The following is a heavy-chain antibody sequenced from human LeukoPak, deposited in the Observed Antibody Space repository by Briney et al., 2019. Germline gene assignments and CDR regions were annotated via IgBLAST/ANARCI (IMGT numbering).Heavy chain of an antibody. CDR3: ARHVNFYYYFDY. Sequence: ASVKVSCKASGYTFTSYGISWVRQAPGQGLEWMGWINPNSGGTNYAQKFQGRVTMTRDTSISTAYMELSRLRSDDTAVYYCARHVNFYYYFDYWGQGTLVTVSS. CDR2: INPNSGGT. D-gene: IGHD2/OR15-2a*01. J-gene: IGHJ4*02. CDR1: GYTFTSYG. V-gene: IGHV1-2*02.